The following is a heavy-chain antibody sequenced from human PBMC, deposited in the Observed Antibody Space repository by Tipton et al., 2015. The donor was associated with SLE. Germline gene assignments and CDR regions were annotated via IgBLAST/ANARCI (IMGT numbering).Heavy chain of an antibody. V-gene: IGHV4-59*11. CDR1: GGSISSHY. J-gene: IGHJ4*02. CDR2: IYYSGST. D-gene: IGHD6-13*01. CDR3: ARDGPHSSSSR. Sequence: GLVKPSETLSLTCTVSGGSISSHYWSWIRQPPGKGLEWIGYIYYSGSTNYNPSLKSRVTISVDTSKNQFSLKLSSVTAADTAVYYCARDGPHSSSSRWGQGTLVTVSS.